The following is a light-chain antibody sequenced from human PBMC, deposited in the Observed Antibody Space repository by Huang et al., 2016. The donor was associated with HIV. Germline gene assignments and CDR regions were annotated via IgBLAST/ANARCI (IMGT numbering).Light chain of an antibody. Sequence: EIVLTQSPATLSLSPVERATLSCRASQSISNYLAWYQQKPGQAPRLLIYDASNRATGIPARFSGSGSGTDFTLTISSLESEDFAVYYCQQRSRTFGGGTKVEIK. CDR2: DAS. V-gene: IGKV3-11*01. J-gene: IGKJ4*01. CDR1: QSISNY. CDR3: QQRSRT.